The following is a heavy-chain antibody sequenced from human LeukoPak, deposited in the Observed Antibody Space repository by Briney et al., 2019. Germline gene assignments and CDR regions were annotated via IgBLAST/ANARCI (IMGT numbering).Heavy chain of an antibody. Sequence: ASVKVSCKASGYTFTSYDINWVRQATGQGLEWMGWMNPNSGNTGYAQKFQGRVTMTRNTSISTAYTELSSLRSEDTAVYYCARERGEITMVRGVYGMDVWGQGTTVTVSS. J-gene: IGHJ6*02. CDR2: MNPNSGNT. V-gene: IGHV1-8*01. CDR1: GYTFTSYD. CDR3: ARERGEITMVRGVYGMDV. D-gene: IGHD3-10*01.